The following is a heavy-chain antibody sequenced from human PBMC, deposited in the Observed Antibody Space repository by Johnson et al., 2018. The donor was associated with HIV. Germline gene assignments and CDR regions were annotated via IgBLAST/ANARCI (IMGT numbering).Heavy chain of an antibody. CDR3: ARDGIGRGIVGANDAFDI. D-gene: IGHD1-26*01. CDR2: ISYDGSNK. CDR1: GFTFSSYA. Sequence: QVQLVESGGGVVQPGRSLRLSCAASGFTFSSYAMHWVRQAPGKGLEWVAVISYDGSNKYYADSVKGRFTISRDNSKNTLYLQMNSRRAEDTAVYYCARDGIGRGIVGANDAFDIWGQGTMVTVSS. V-gene: IGHV3-30*04. J-gene: IGHJ3*02.